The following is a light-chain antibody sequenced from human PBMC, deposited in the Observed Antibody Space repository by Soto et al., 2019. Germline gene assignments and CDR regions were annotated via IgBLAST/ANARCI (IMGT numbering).Light chain of an antibody. CDR2: AAS. V-gene: IGKV1-39*01. CDR1: QSISSY. Sequence: DIQMTQSPSSLSASVGDRVTITCRASQSISSYLNWYQQKPGKAPKLLIYAASSLQSGVPSRFSGSXSGXDFTLTISSLQPEDFATYYCQQSYSTPITFGPGTKVDIK. J-gene: IGKJ3*01. CDR3: QQSYSTPIT.